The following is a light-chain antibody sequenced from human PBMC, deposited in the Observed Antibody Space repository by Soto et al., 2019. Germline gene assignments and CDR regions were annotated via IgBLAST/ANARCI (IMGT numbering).Light chain of an antibody. CDR1: QSVSSY. CDR3: QQYNNWPRTIT. CDR2: GAS. V-gene: IGKV3D-15*01. Sequence: EIVLTQSPATLSLSPGERATLSCRASQSVSSYLAWYQQKPGQAPRLLIYGASTRATGIPARFSGSGSGTEFTLTISSLQSEDFAVYYCQQYNNWPRTITFGQGTRLEI. J-gene: IGKJ5*01.